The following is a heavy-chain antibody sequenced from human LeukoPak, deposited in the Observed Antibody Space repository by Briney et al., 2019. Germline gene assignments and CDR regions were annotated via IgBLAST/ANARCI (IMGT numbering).Heavy chain of an antibody. CDR3: ARDRVGSSWSEFDS. D-gene: IGHD6-13*01. CDR2: IWYDGTNK. CDR1: GFTFSNYG. Sequence: PGRSLRLSCAASGFTFSNYGMHWVRQAPGKGLEWVAVIWYDGTNKYYADSVKGRFTISRDNSKNTLFLQMDSLRAEDTAVYYCARDRVGSSWSEFDSWGQGTLVTVSS. V-gene: IGHV3-33*01. J-gene: IGHJ4*02.